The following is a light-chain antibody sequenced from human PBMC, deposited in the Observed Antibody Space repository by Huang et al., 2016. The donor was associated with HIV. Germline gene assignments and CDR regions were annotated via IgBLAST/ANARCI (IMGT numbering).Light chain of an antibody. CDR2: GAS. CDR3: QQYDTWPPLT. J-gene: IGKJ4*01. V-gene: IGKV3-15*01. CDR1: QSVGGK. Sequence: ILLTQFPATLSGSPGQRVTLSCRASQSVGGKLAWYQKRPGQAPRLLIYGASTRVPTIPDRFSGSGSGTEFTLTISSLQSEDFAVYYCQQYDTWPPLTFGGGTKV.